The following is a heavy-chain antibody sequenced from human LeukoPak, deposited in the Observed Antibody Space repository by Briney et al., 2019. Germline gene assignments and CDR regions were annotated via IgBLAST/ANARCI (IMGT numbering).Heavy chain of an antibody. Sequence: GGSLRLSCAASGFTNSSNYMSWVRQAPGKGVEWVSIIYRGGSTFYPDSVEGRFTISRDNSKNTLYLQMNSLRAEDTAVYYCARDSAEPGWFDPWGQGTLVTVSS. CDR3: ARDSAEPGWFDP. J-gene: IGHJ5*02. D-gene: IGHD2-15*01. CDR2: IYRGGST. CDR1: GFTNSSNY. V-gene: IGHV3-53*05.